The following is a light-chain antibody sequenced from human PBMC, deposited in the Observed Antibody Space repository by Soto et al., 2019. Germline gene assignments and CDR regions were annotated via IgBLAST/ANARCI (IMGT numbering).Light chain of an antibody. CDR2: DAS. V-gene: IGKV1-5*02. CDR3: QQYSVYWT. J-gene: IGKJ1*01. Sequence: DIQMTQSPSSLSASVGDRVTIICRASQSVSTRLAWYQQKPGKAPKVLIYDASSWAGGVPSRFTGSGSGTEFTLTINSLQPYDFATYYCQQYSVYWTVGQGTKVDSK. CDR1: QSVSTR.